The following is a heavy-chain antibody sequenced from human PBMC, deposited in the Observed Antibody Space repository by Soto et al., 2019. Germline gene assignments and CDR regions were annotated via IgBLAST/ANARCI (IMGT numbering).Heavy chain of an antibody. J-gene: IGHJ5*02. CDR3: ARRVSIYDSSGYSWFDP. CDR1: GYTFTSYY. V-gene: IGHV1-46*01. Sequence: ASVKVSCEASGYTFTSYYMHWVRQAPGQGLEWMGIINPSGGSTSYAQKFQGRVTMTRDTSTSTVYMELSSLRSEDTAVYYCARRVSIYDSSGYSWFDPWGQGTLVTVS. D-gene: IGHD3-22*01. CDR2: INPSGGST.